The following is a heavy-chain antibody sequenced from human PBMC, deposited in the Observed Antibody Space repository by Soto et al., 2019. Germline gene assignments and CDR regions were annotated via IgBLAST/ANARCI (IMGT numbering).Heavy chain of an antibody. V-gene: IGHV3-33*01. CDR3: ATGFYSSSIDH. Sequence: QVQLVESGGGVVQPGTSLRLSCAASGFTFATYGMHWVRQPPGKGLQWVAVAWYDGSENFYGDSVKGRFTISRDSSKNTLNLQMDSLTAEDTAVYYCATGFYSSSIDHWGHGTLVTVTS. D-gene: IGHD3-22*01. CDR1: GFTFATYG. CDR2: AWYDGSEN. J-gene: IGHJ4*01.